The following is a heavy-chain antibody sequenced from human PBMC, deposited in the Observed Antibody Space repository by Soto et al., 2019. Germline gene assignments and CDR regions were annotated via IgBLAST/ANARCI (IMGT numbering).Heavy chain of an antibody. Sequence: ASVKVSCKASGYTFTSYGISWVRQAPGQGLEWMGWISAYNGNTNYAQKLQGRVTMTTDTSTSTAYMELRSLRSDDTAVYYCARDATDIVVVPAADAFDIWGQGTMVTVSS. D-gene: IGHD2-2*01. CDR3: ARDATDIVVVPAADAFDI. J-gene: IGHJ3*02. CDR2: ISAYNGNT. V-gene: IGHV1-18*01. CDR1: GYTFTSYG.